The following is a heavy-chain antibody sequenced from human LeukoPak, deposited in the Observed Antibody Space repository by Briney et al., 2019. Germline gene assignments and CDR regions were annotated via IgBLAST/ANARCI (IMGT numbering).Heavy chain of an antibody. CDR3: AWGYYYDSSGYTPFDY. CDR1: GGSISSTTYY. V-gene: IGHV4-39*01. J-gene: IGHJ4*02. D-gene: IGHD3-22*01. Sequence: SETLSLTCTVSGGSISSTTYYWGWIRQPPGKGLDWVGSIHYSGSTYYNPSLKSRVTMSVDTSKNQFSLKLSSVTAADTAVYYCAWGYYYDSSGYTPFDYWGQGTLVTVSS. CDR2: IHYSGST.